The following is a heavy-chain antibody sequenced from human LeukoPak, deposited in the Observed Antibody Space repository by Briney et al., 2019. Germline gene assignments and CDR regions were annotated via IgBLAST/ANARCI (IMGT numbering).Heavy chain of an antibody. V-gene: IGHV3-48*02. J-gene: IGHJ4*02. Sequence: QPGGSLRLSCAASGFTFSSYTMNWVRQAPGEGLEWISCVSSSSSNIYYADSVKGRFTISRDNAKNSLYLQMNSLRDEDTAVYYCARDFRFAVDYWGQGTLVTVSS. CDR3: ARDFRFAVDY. CDR2: VSSSSSNI. CDR1: GFTFSSYT.